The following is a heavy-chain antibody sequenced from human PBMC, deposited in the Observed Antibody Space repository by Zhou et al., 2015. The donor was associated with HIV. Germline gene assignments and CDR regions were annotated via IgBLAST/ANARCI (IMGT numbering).Heavy chain of an antibody. J-gene: IGHJ5*02. CDR2: IIPILGIA. CDR3: ARDRAGCSGGSCYHNWFDP. Sequence: QVQLVQSGAEVKKPGSSVKVSCKASGGTFSSYTISWVRQAPGQGLEWMGRIIPILGIANYAQKFQGRVTITADKSTSTAYMELSSLRSEDTAVYYCARDRAGCSGGSCYHNWFDPWGQGTLVTVSS. D-gene: IGHD2-15*01. V-gene: IGHV1-69*08. CDR1: GGTFSSYT.